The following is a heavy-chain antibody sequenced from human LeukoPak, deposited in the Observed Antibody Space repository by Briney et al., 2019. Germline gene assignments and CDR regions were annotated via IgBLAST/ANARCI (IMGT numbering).Heavy chain of an antibody. J-gene: IGHJ4*02. D-gene: IGHD6-13*01. CDR2: INPNSSGT. V-gene: IGHV1-2*02. CDR1: GYTFTGYY. Sequence: ASVKVSCKASGYTFTGYYMHWVRQAPGQGLEWMGWINPNSSGTNYAQKFQGRVTMTRDTSISTAYMELSRLRSDDTAVYYCARSSSWYPHFDYWGQGTLVTVSS. CDR3: ARSSSWYPHFDY.